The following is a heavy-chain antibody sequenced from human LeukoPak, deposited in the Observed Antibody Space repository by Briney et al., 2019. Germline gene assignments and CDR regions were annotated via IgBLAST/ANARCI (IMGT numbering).Heavy chain of an antibody. V-gene: IGHV3-74*01. CDR3: ARGRYYGMDV. Sequence: GGSLRLSCAASAFTFTRYWMHWVRHAPGKGVVWVSRVNSDGRRTNYADSVKGGFTISRENAKKTLYMQMNRLRAEETDVYYCARGRYYGMDVWVQGTTLTVSS. CDR2: VNSDGRRT. J-gene: IGHJ6*02. CDR1: AFTFTRYW.